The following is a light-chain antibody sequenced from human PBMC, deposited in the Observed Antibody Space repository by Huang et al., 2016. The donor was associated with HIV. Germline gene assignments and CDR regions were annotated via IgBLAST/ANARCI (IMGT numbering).Light chain of an antibody. J-gene: IGKJ2*01. CDR2: YAA. CDR1: QSVGGS. Sequence: EIVLTQSPDFQSVTPKEKVTITCRASQSVGGSLHWYHQKPNQSPKLLIKYAAQSFSGVPSRFSGSGSGTDFTLTIHSLEAEDAATYYCHQSSSLPHTFGQGTKLEIK. CDR3: HQSSSLPHT. V-gene: IGKV6-21*01.